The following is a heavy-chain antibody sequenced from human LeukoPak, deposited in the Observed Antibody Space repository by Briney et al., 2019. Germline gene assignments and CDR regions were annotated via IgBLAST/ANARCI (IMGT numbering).Heavy chain of an antibody. V-gene: IGHV4-34*01. CDR3: ARKGTTHYHYYMDV. CDR2: INHSGST. D-gene: IGHD4-11*01. CDR1: GGSFSGYY. Sequence: SETLSLTCAVYGGSFSGYYWSWIRQPPGKGLEWIGEINHSGSTNYNPSLKSRVTISVDTSKNQFSLKLSSVTAADTAVYYCARKGTTHYHYYMDVWGKGTTVTVSS. J-gene: IGHJ6*03.